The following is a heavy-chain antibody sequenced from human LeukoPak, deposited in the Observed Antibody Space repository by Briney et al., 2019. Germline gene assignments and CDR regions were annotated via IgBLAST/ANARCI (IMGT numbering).Heavy chain of an antibody. CDR2: IVVGSGHT. J-gene: IGHJ4*02. D-gene: IGHD5-24*01. Sequence: SVKVSRMASGFTLRSDVQWVRQARGQRLEWIGWIVVGSGHTSYAQKFQGKVTITTEMSTNTAYMEMSSLRSEDTAVYYCVADHPNYGYWGQGTLVTVSS. CDR1: GFTLRSD. CDR3: VADHPNYGY. V-gene: IGHV1-58*01.